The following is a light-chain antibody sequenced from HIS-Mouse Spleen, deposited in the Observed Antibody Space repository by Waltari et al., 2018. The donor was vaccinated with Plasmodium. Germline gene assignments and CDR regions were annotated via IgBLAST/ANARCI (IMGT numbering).Light chain of an antibody. CDR2: EGS. CDR1: SSDVGRYNL. Sequence: QSALTQPASVSGSPGQSITISCTGTSSDVGRYNLVSWYPQHPGKAPKLMIYEGSKRPSGVSTRFSGSKSGNTASLTISGLQAEDEADYYCCSYAGSSTFVVFGGGTKLTVL. V-gene: IGLV2-23*03. CDR3: CSYAGSSTFVV. J-gene: IGLJ2*01.